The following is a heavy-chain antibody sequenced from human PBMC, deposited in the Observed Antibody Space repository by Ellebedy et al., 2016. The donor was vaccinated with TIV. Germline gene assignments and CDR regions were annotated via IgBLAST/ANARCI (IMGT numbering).Heavy chain of an antibody. D-gene: IGHD5-18*01. J-gene: IGHJ4*02. CDR3: VKSGHSYAWSY. CDR2: TSPGGTM. CDR1: GFTVSSSY. Sequence: GESLKISCAASGFTVSSSYVSWVRQAPGKGLEWVSMTSPGGTMHYADYVKGRFTISRDNSKNTLYLQINSLTADDTAVYFCVKSGHSYAWSYWGPGTMVTVSS. V-gene: IGHV3-53*01.